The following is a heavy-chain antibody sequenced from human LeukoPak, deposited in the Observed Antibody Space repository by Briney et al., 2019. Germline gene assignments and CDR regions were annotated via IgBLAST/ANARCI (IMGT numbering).Heavy chain of an antibody. CDR2: ISYDGSNK. CDR3: AREPKEDYFDY. V-gene: IGHV3-30*03. CDR1: GFTFSSYG. J-gene: IGHJ4*02. Sequence: GGSLRLSCAASGFTFSSYGMHWVRQAPGKGLEWVAVISYDGSNKYYADSVKGRFTISRDNSKNTLYLQMNSLRAEDTAVYYCAREPKEDYFDYWGQGTLVTVSS.